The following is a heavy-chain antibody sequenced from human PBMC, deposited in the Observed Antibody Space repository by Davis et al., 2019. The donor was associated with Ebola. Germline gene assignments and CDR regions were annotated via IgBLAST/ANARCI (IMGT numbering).Heavy chain of an antibody. V-gene: IGHV4-34*01. CDR2: INHSGST. D-gene: IGHD3-3*01. CDR3: ARATGIFWSGYYRWDV. CDR1: GGSFSGYY. J-gene: IGHJ6*02. Sequence: SETLSLTCAAYGGSFSGYYWSWIRQPPGKGLEWIGEINHSGSTNYNPSLKSRVTISVDTSKNQFSLKLSSVTAADTAVYYCARATGIFWSGYYRWDVWGQGTTVTVSS.